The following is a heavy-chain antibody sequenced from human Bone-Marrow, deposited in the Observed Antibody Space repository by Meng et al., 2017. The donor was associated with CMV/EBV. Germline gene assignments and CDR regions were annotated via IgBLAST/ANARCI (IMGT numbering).Heavy chain of an antibody. CDR2: IRYDGSNK. J-gene: IGHJ4*02. D-gene: IGHD3-3*01. V-gene: IGHV3-30*02. CDR3: ARVTYYDFWSGYYLDY. CDR1: GFTFSSYG. Sequence: GESLKISCAASGFTFSSYGMHWVRQAPGKGLEWVAFIRYDGSNKYYADSVKGRFTISRDNSKNTLYLQMNSLRAEDTAVYYCARVTYYDFWSGYYLDYWGQGTLVTVSS.